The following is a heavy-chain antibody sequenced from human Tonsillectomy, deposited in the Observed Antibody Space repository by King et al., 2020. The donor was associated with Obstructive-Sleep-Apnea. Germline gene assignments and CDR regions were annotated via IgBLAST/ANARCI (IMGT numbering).Heavy chain of an antibody. Sequence: VQLVESGGGMVQPGGSLRLSCLASGFTFSNYAISWVRQAPGKGLQWVSAINTRGTTFYAGSVRGRLTISRENSKYTVKLQVNSLRAEDTALYYCAKEGGGSGIYWIDSWGQGTLVTVSS. D-gene: IGHD3-10*01. CDR2: INTRGTT. V-gene: IGHV3-23*04. CDR1: GFTFSNYA. J-gene: IGHJ4*02. CDR3: AKEGGGSGIYWIDS.